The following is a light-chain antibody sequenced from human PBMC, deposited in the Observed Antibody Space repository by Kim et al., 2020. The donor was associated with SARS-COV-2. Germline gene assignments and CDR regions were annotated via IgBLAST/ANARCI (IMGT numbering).Light chain of an antibody. J-gene: IGLJ2*01. Sequence: RVTISCSGSSSNIGSNTVNWYQQLPGTAPKLLIYSNNQGPSGVPDRFSGSKSGTSASLAISGLQSEDEADYYCAAWDDSLNGSVVFGGGTQLTVL. CDR1: SSNIGSNT. CDR2: SNN. CDR3: AAWDDSLNGSVV. V-gene: IGLV1-44*01.